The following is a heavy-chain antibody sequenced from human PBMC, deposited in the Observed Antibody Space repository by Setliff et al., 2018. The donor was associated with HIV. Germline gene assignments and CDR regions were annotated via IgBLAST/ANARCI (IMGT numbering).Heavy chain of an antibody. Sequence: GASVKVSCKASGYTFTDYFMHWVRQAPGQGLEWMGWISPNNGDTNIPQTFQGRLTLTRDTSIRTAYMELSGLTFDDTAMYYCARDRRAGVYYYTDVWGTGTTVT. CDR3: ARDRRAGVYYYTDV. J-gene: IGHJ6*03. D-gene: IGHD7-27*01. CDR2: ISPNNGDT. V-gene: IGHV1-2*02. CDR1: GYTFTDYF.